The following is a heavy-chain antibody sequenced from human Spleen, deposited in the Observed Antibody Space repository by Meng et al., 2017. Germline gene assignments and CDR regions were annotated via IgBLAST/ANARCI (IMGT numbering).Heavy chain of an antibody. J-gene: IGHJ4*02. D-gene: IGHD6-13*01. CDR1: GYTLTNYG. CDR3: VRDEDISAAGYLFGDY. CDR2: INPYSDDT. Sequence: EGKKPGSSWKVSSKASGYTLTNYGIGWVRQAPGQGLEWMGRINPYSDDTHYAQNFHDRVTMTSDTSISTAYMELSRLRSDDTAVYYCVRDEDISAAGYLFGDYWGQGTLVTVSS. V-gene: IGHV1-2*06.